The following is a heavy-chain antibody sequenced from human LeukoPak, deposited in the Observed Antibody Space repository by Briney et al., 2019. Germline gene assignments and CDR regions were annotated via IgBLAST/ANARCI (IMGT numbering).Heavy chain of an antibody. CDR1: GFNFINYA. CDR2: ISNCVGTT. V-gene: IGHV3-23*01. D-gene: IGHD6-19*01. CDR3: AKSYSAGWSNRDDF. J-gene: IGHJ4*02. Sequence: QSGGSLRLSCGASGFNFINYAMTCVRQAPGKGVEWGSSISNCVGTTYYADSVQGRFTISRDNSKNTLYLAMNSLRVEDTARYYCAKSYSAGWSNRDDFGGQGALVTVSS.